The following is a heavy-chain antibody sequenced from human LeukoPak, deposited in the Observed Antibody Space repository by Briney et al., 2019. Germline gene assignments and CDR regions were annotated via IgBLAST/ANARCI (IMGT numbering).Heavy chain of an antibody. J-gene: IGHJ4*02. CDR2: IDPSVGST. D-gene: IGHD1-1*01. CDR1: GYTFTRYY. Sequence: ASVKVSCKASGYTFTRYYMHWVRQAPGQGLEWMGIIDPSVGSTTYAQRFQGRVTMTRDVSTSTVHMELNRLSSEDTAVYYCASFKPSGEYFDYWGQGTLVTVSS. CDR3: ASFKPSGEYFDY. V-gene: IGHV1-46*01.